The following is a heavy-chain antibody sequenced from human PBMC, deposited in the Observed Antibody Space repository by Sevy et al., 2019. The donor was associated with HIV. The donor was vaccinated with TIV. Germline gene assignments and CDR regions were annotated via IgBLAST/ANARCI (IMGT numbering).Heavy chain of an antibody. CDR3: AKDIWEIASVFDF. Sequence: GGSLRLSCAASGFSISNYAMSWVRQAPGKGLEWVSALSASGHITYYADSVKGRFTISRDNSKNTLCLQVNSLRAEDTAVYYCAKDIWEIASVFDFWGQGTLVTVSS. CDR1: GFSISNYA. V-gene: IGHV3-23*01. J-gene: IGHJ4*02. CDR2: LSASGHIT. D-gene: IGHD1-26*01.